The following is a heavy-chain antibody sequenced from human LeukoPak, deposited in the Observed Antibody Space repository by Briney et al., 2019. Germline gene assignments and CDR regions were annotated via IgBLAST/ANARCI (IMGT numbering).Heavy chain of an antibody. V-gene: IGHV4-59*08. CDR3: ASTYYYDSSGYYDYYYGMGV. CDR1: GGSISSYY. D-gene: IGHD3-22*01. J-gene: IGHJ6*02. CDR2: IYYSGST. Sequence: SETLSLTCTVSGGSISSYYWSWIRQPPGKGLEWIGYIYYSGSTNYNPSLKSRVTISVDTSKNQFSLKLSSVTAADTAVYYCASTYYYDSSGYYDYYYGMGVWGQGTTVTVSS.